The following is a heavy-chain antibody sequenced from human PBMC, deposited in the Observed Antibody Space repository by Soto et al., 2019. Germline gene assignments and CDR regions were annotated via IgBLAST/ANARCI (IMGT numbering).Heavy chain of an antibody. J-gene: IGHJ1*01. CDR2: FTAAGRNT. Sequence: GGSLRLSCAASGFTFSDFAMSWVRKAPGKGLEWVSTFTAAGRNTFYADSVKGRFTISRDNSKSTLYLHVNSLRVDDTAVYYCAEMGGGNLPKLFHVWRQGTLVTVSS. CDR1: GFTFSDFA. CDR3: AEMGGGNLPKLFHV. V-gene: IGHV3-23*01. D-gene: IGHD6-6*01.